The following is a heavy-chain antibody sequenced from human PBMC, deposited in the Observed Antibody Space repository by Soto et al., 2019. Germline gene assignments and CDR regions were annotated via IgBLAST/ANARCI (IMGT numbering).Heavy chain of an antibody. Sequence: QVQLVQSGAEVKKPGASVKVSCKASGYTFTSYGISWVRQAPGQGLEWMGWISAYNGNTNYAQKLQGRVTMTTDTAGSTAYMELRSLRSEDTAVYYCARDVDTAMDTGFYWGQGTLVSVSS. J-gene: IGHJ4*02. D-gene: IGHD5-18*01. CDR3: ARDVDTAMDTGFY. CDR2: ISAYNGNT. CDR1: GYTFTSYG. V-gene: IGHV1-18*01.